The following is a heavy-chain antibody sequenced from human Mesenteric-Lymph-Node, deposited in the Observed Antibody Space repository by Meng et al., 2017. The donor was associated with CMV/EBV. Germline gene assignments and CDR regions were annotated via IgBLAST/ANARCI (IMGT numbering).Heavy chain of an antibody. D-gene: IGHD6-19*01. J-gene: IGHJ4*02. CDR2: MNPNSGNT. CDR3: ARGPSYSSGFPDC. Sequence: QEQLVQSGAEVKTPGASGKVSCKASGYTFTSFDNNWVRQATGQGPEWMGWMNPNSGNTGYAQKFQGRVTLTRDTSISTAYMELSSLRSEDTAVYYCARGPSYSSGFPDCWGQGTLVTVSS. CDR1: GYTFTSFD. V-gene: IGHV1-8*02.